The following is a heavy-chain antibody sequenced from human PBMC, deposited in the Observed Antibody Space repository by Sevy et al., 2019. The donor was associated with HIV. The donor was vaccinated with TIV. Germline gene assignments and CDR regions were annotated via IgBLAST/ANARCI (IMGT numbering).Heavy chain of an antibody. CDR2: ISGSGGST. D-gene: IGHD3-22*01. CDR3: AKESAYYDSSGYYTDGEYFDY. Sequence: GGSLRLSCAASGFTFSSYAMSWVRQAPGKGLEWVSAISGSGGSTYYADSVKGRFTISRDNSKNTLYLQMNSLRAEDTAVYYCAKESAYYDSSGYYTDGEYFDYWGQGTLVTVSS. V-gene: IGHV3-23*01. J-gene: IGHJ4*02. CDR1: GFTFSSYA.